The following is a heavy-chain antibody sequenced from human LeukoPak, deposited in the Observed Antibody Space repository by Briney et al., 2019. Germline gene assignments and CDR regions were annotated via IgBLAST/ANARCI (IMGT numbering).Heavy chain of an antibody. Sequence: SGGSLRLSCAASGFTFSSYSMNWVRQAPGKGLEWLSSISSSSSYIYYADSVKGRFTISRDNAKNSLYLQMNRLRGEGTAVYYCARETYCGGECYVQYYFDYWGQGTLVTVSS. J-gene: IGHJ4*02. CDR3: ARETYCGGECYVQYYFDY. D-gene: IGHD2-21*01. CDR1: GFTFSSYS. CDR2: ISSSSSYI. V-gene: IGHV3-21*01.